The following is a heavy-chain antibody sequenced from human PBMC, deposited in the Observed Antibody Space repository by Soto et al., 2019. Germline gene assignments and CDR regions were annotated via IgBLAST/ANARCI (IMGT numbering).Heavy chain of an antibody. CDR3: ARRSSYGGNSVADLDP. D-gene: IGHD4-17*01. CDR1: GYSFTNYW. J-gene: IGHJ5*02. CDR2: IYPGDSNI. V-gene: IGHV5-51*01. Sequence: GESLKISCKASGYSFTNYWIGWVRQVSGKGLEWMGIIYPGDSNIRYNPSFQGQVTISADKSINTAYLRWSSLKASDTAMYYCARRSSYGGNSVADLDPWGQGTLVTVSS.